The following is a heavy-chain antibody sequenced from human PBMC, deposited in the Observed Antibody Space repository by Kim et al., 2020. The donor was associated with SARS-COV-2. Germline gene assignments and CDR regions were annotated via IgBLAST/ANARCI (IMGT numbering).Heavy chain of an antibody. V-gene: IGHV3-53*01. D-gene: IGHD3-22*01. CDR2: IYSGGST. CDR3: ARGPSLEYYDSSGPT. J-gene: IGHJ5*02. CDR1: GFTVSSNY. Sequence: GGSLRLSCAASGFTVSSNYMSWVRQAPGKGLEWVSVIYSGGSTYYADSVKGRFTISRDNSKNTLYLQMNSLRAEDTAVYYCARGPSLEYYDSSGPTWGQGTLVTVSS.